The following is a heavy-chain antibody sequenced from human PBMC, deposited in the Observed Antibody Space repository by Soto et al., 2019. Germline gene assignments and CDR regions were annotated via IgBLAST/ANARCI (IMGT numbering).Heavy chain of an antibody. D-gene: IGHD3-22*01. CDR2: ISAYNGNT. CDR3: ARVGYYYDSSGYYLPGDY. J-gene: IGHJ4*02. CDR1: GYTFTSYG. V-gene: IGHV1-18*01. Sequence: QVQLVQSGAEVKKPGASVKVSCKASGYTFTSYGISWVRQAPGQGLEWMGWISAYNGNTNYAQKLQGRVTMTTDTATSTAYMELRSLRSDDTAVYYCARVGYYYDSSGYYLPGDYWGQGTLVTVSS.